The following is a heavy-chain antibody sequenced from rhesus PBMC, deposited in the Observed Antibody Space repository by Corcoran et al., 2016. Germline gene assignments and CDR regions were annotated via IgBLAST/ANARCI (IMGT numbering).Heavy chain of an antibody. D-gene: IGHD5-42*01. CDR1: GGSIRSNY. CDR3: ARYEGYSGYHDY. CDR2: IYGGSGST. J-gene: IGHJ4*01. Sequence: QVQLQESGPGLVKPSETLSLTCAVSGGSIRSNYWSWIRQSPGKGLEWIGYIYGGSGSTSYNPSLKSRGTISTDTSKNQFSLKLSSVTAADTAVYYCARYEGYSGYHDYWGQGVLVTVSS. V-gene: IGHV4-147*01.